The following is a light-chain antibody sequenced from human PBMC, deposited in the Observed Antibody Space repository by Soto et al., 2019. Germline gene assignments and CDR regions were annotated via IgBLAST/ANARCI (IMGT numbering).Light chain of an antibody. CDR3: QETFTTPYT. Sequence: DIPMTQSPSSLSASVGDRVTITCRASQGISRYLNWYQQKPGKAPKVLIYAASNLESGVPSRFSGSGSGTDFSLTISSLQAGDFATYFCQETFTTPYTFVQGTKLEIK. J-gene: IGKJ2*01. CDR1: QGISRY. V-gene: IGKV1-39*01. CDR2: AAS.